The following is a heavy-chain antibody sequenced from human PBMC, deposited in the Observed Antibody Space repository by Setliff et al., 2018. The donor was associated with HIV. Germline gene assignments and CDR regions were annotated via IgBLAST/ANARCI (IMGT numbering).Heavy chain of an antibody. CDR2: ISSSGTT. CDR3: ARLGRAIDDGGSSLRLDF. CDR1: DDSFSNYD. J-gene: IGHJ4*02. V-gene: IGHV4-4*09. D-gene: IGHD2-15*01. Sequence: SETLSLTCVVSDDSFSNYDWTWIRQSPGKALEWIGYISSSGTTNYNPSLRSRVTISMETSNTRFSLWLRSVTAADTATYFCARLGRAIDDGGSSLRLDFWGQGMLVTVSS.